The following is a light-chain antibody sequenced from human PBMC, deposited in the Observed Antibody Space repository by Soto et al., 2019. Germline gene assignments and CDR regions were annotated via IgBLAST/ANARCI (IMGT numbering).Light chain of an antibody. CDR2: EVS. CDR3: NSYTSRSTYV. Sequence: QSVLTQPASVSGSPGQSITISCTGTLSDVGGYNYVSWYQHHPGKAPKLMIYEVSNRPSGISNRFSGSKSGNTASLTISGLQAEDEADYYCNSYTSRSTYVFGTGTKVTVL. J-gene: IGLJ1*01. V-gene: IGLV2-14*01. CDR1: LSDVGGYNY.